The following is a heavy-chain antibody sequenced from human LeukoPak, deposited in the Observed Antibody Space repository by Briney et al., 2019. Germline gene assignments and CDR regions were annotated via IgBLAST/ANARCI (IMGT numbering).Heavy chain of an antibody. Sequence: SVKVSCKASGYTFTNYSMHWVRQAPGQRLELVGVINTTGGSTTYAQKFQGRVTMTRDTSTSTVHMELSSLRSEDTAVYYCVRANYYGSGSYYNVGSFDIWGQGTMVTVSS. CDR3: VRANYYGSGSYYNVGSFDI. J-gene: IGHJ3*02. CDR2: INTTGGST. V-gene: IGHV1-46*01. D-gene: IGHD3-10*01. CDR1: GYTFTNYS.